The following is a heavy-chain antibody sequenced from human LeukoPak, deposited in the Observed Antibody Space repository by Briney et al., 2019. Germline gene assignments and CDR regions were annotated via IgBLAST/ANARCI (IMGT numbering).Heavy chain of an antibody. CDR3: ARGLAGYNYGKIAY. Sequence: PGGCLRLSCAASGFTFDDYGMSWVRQAPGKGLEWVSGINWNGGSTGYADSVKGRFTIYRDNAKNSLYLQMNSLRAEDTAVYYCARGLAGYNYGKIAYWGQGTLVTVSS. CDR2: INWNGGST. V-gene: IGHV3-20*04. CDR1: GFTFDDYG. J-gene: IGHJ4*02. D-gene: IGHD5-18*01.